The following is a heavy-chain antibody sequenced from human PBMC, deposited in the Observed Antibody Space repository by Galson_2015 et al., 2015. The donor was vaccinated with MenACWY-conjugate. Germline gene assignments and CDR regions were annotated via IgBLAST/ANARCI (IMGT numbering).Heavy chain of an antibody. CDR1: GFTFTDFW. D-gene: IGHD6-13*01. Sequence: SLRLCCAASGFTFTDFWMSWVRQAPGKGLEWVANIKGDGSVKYYLDSVRGRFTISRDNAKNSLYLQMNSLRADDTAVYYCATSSAAAGSSWGQGTLVTVSS. V-gene: IGHV3-7*03. CDR2: IKGDGSVK. J-gene: IGHJ4*02. CDR3: ATSSAAAGSS.